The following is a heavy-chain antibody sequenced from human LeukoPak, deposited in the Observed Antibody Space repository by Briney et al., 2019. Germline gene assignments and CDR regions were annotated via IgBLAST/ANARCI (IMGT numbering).Heavy chain of an antibody. Sequence: SETLSLTCTVSGGSISSYYWSWIRQPPGKGLEWIGYIYYSGSTNYNPSLKSRVTTSVDTSKNQFSLKLSSVTAADTAVYYCASSGYDLAFDIWGQGTMVTVSS. D-gene: IGHD5-12*01. CDR2: IYYSGST. J-gene: IGHJ3*02. CDR3: ASSGYDLAFDI. CDR1: GGSISSYY. V-gene: IGHV4-59*01.